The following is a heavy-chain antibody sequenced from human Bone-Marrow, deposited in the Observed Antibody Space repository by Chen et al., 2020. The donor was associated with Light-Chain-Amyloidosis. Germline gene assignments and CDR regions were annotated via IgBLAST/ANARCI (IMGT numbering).Heavy chain of an antibody. CDR3: VRDRAVITTHEYFEH. CDR2: IKEDGSEK. D-gene: IGHD3-22*01. Sequence: EVQLVESGGGLVQPEGSLRLSCAASGFTFSSYGMTWVRQAPGKGLEWVANIKEDGSEKYYVDSVKGRFTISRDNAKNSLYLQMNSLRAEDTAVYYCVRDRAVITTHEYFEHWGQGTLVTVSS. CDR1: GFTFSSYG. J-gene: IGHJ1*01. V-gene: IGHV3-7*01.